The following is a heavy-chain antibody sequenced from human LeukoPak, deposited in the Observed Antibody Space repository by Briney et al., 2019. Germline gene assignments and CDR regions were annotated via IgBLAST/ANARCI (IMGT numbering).Heavy chain of an antibody. V-gene: IGHV3-7*03. J-gene: IGHJ4*02. CDR3: ATPLDYYDSSGFHQGGD. Sequence: GGSLRLSCAASGFTFSGHWMTWVRQAPGKGLEWVANIKEDGSRKNYVDSVKGRFTISRDNAENSLYLQMTSLRAEDTAMYYCATPLDYYDSSGFHQGGDWGQGTLVTVS. CDR2: IKEDGSRK. CDR1: GFTFSGHW. D-gene: IGHD3-22*01.